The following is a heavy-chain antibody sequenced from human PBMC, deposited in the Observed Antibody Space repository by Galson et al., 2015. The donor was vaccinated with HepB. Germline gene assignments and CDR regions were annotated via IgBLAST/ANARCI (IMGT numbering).Heavy chain of an antibody. CDR3: ARDSELRFLEWLSRSYYYGMDV. V-gene: IGHV3-30-3*01. CDR1: GFTFSSYA. CDR2: ISYDGSNK. J-gene: IGHJ6*02. Sequence: SLRLSCAASGFTFSSYAMHWVRQAPGKGLEWVAVISYDGSNKYYADSVKGRFTISRDNSKNTLYLQMNSLRAEDTAVYYCARDSELRFLEWLSRSYYYGMDVWGQGTTVTVSS. D-gene: IGHD3-3*01.